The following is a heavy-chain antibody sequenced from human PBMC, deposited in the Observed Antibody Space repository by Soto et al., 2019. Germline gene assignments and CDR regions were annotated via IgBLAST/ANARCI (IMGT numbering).Heavy chain of an antibody. D-gene: IGHD3-22*01. V-gene: IGHV1-46*01. CDR2: INPSGGST. CDR3: ARDSSGYYVDFDAFDI. CDR1: GYTFTSYY. Sequence: ASVKVSFKASGYTFTSYYMHWVRQAPGQGLEWMGIINPSGGSTSYAQKFQGRVTMTRDTSTSTVYMGLSSLRSEDTAVYYCARDSSGYYVDFDAFDIWGQGTMVTVSS. J-gene: IGHJ3*02.